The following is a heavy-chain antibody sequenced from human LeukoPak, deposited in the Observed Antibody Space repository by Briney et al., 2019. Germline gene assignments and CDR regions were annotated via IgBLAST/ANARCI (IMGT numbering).Heavy chain of an antibody. CDR2: ISATDST. J-gene: IGHJ4*02. CDR3: ARGYTSGRLDY. CDR1: GGLISDYY. Sequence: SETLSLTCSVSGGLISDYYWYWIRQPAGKGLEWIWRISATDSTNYSPSLMSRVTMSVDTSQNQFSLTLHSVTAADTAVYYCARGYTSGRLDYWGQGTLVTVSS. D-gene: IGHD6-19*01. V-gene: IGHV4-4*07.